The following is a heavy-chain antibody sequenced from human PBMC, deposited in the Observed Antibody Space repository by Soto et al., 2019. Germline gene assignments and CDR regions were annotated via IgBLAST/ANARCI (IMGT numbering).Heavy chain of an antibody. D-gene: IGHD3-3*01. Sequence: QITLKESGPTLVKPTQTLTLTCTFSGFSLSTSGVGVGWIRQPPGKALEWLALIYWNDDKRYSPSLKSRLTITKDTSKNQVVLTMTNMDPVDTATYYCAHSARITIFGVVVGPYWYFDYWGQGTLVTVSS. V-gene: IGHV2-5*01. CDR1: GFSLSTSGVG. CDR2: IYWNDDK. J-gene: IGHJ4*02. CDR3: AHSARITIFGVVVGPYWYFDY.